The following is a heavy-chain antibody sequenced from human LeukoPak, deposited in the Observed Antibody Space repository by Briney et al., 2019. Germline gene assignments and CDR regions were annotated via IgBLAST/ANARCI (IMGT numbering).Heavy chain of an antibody. CDR2: INHSGST. CDR3: ARDRGYYDSSGYYLDY. CDR1: GGSFSGYY. Sequence: SETLSLTCAVYGGSFSGYYWSWIRQPPGKGLEWIGEINHSGSTNYNPSLKSRVTISVDTSKNQFSLKLSSVTAADTAVYYCARDRGYYDSSGYYLDYWGQGTLVTVSS. D-gene: IGHD3-22*01. J-gene: IGHJ4*02. V-gene: IGHV4-34*01.